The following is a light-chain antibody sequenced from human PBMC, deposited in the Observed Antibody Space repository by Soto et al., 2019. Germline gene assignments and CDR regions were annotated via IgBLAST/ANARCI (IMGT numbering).Light chain of an antibody. CDR3: QQRSSWPRT. CDR2: DAS. V-gene: IGKV3-11*01. Sequence: EIVLTQSPATLSLSPGERATLSCRASQSVGRYLAWYQQKPGQAPSLLIYDASNRATGIPDRFSGSGSGTDFTLTISSLEPEDFAVYYCQQRSSWPRTFGQGTKVDIK. J-gene: IGKJ1*01. CDR1: QSVGRY.